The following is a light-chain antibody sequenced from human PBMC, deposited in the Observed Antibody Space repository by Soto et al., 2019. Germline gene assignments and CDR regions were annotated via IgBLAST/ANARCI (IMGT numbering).Light chain of an antibody. Sequence: DIVMTQSPDSLAVSLGERATINCNSSQSVLYSSNSKSSLAWYQQKPGQPPNLLIYWASSRESGVPDRFSGSGSGTDFTLTIRSLQAEDVAVYFCLQYYTTPYTFGQGTKVEIK. J-gene: IGKJ2*01. CDR2: WAS. CDR3: LQYYTTPYT. V-gene: IGKV4-1*01. CDR1: QSVLYSSNSKSS.